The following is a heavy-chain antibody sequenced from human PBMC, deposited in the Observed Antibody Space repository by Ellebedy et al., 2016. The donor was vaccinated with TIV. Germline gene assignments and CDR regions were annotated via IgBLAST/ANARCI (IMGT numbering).Heavy chain of an antibody. V-gene: IGHV1-18*04. J-gene: IGHJ4*02. CDR2: ISAYNGNT. D-gene: IGHD6-13*01. Sequence: ASVKVSCXASGYTFTSYGISWVRQAPGQGLEWMGWISAYNGNTNYAQKLQGRVTMTTDTSTSTAYMELRSLRSDDTAVYYCARLYSSSPNSHFDYWGQGTLVTVSS. CDR1: GYTFTSYG. CDR3: ARLYSSSPNSHFDY.